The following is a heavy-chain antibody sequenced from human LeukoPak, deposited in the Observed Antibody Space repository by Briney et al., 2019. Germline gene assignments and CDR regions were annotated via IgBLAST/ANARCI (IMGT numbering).Heavy chain of an antibody. J-gene: IGHJ4*02. V-gene: IGHV3-21*01. CDR2: ISSSSSYI. CDR3: ARVPMKDFWSGYPDY. D-gene: IGHD3-3*01. CDR1: GFTFSSYS. Sequence: GGSLRLSCAASGFTFSSYSMNWVRQAPGKGLEWVSSISSSSSYIYYADSVKGRFTISRDNAKNSLYLQMNSLRAEDTAVYYCARVPMKDFWSGYPDYWGQGTLVTVSS.